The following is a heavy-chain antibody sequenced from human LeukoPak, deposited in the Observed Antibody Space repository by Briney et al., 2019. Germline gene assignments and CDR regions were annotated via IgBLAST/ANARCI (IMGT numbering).Heavy chain of an antibody. CDR1: GGSISSSSYY. J-gene: IGHJ4*02. CDR3: ARDFSSSSGPIFDY. V-gene: IGHV4-39*07. D-gene: IGHD6-6*01. Sequence: SETLSLTCTVSGGSISSSSYYWGWVRQPPGKGLEWIGTIYYSGSTYYNPSLQSRVTISVDTSKNQFSLKLSSVTAADTAVYYCARDFSSSSGPIFDYWGQGTLVTVSS. CDR2: IYYSGST.